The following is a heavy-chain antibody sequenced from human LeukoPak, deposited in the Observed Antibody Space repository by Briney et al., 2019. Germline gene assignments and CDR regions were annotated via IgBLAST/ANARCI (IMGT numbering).Heavy chain of an antibody. CDR2: IIPILGIA. CDR1: GGTFSSYA. D-gene: IGHD3-22*01. Sequence: ASVKVSCKASGGTFSSYAISWVRQAPGQGLEWMGRIIPILGIANYAQKFQGRVTITADKSTSTAYMELSSLRSEDTAVYYCAREEYCYDSSGYYPHYYFDYWGQGTLVTVSS. CDR3: AREEYCYDSSGYYPHYYFDY. J-gene: IGHJ4*02. V-gene: IGHV1-69*04.